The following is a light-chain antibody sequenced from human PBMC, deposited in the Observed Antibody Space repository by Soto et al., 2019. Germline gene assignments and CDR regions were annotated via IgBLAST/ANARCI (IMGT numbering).Light chain of an antibody. J-gene: IGKJ1*01. CDR2: GAS. V-gene: IGKV3-15*01. Sequence: EPLMTQSPATLSVSPGERATLSCRASQSVNNNLAWYQQKLGQAPRVLIYGASTRATGIPARFTGSGSGTEFILTITSLQSEDSEVYYCQEYNNWPWTFGQGTKVDIK. CDR1: QSVNNN. CDR3: QEYNNWPWT.